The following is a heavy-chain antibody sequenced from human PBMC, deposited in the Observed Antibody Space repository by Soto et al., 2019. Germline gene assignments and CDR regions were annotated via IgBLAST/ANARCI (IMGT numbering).Heavy chain of an antibody. CDR3: ARGGRDGFDI. CDR2: VYISGST. V-gene: IGHV4-4*07. CDR1: GGSISTYY. J-gene: IGHJ3*02. Sequence: QVQLQESGPGLVKPSETLSLTCTVSGGSISTYYWNWIRQSAGKGLEWIGRVYISGSTNYHPSLKSRVAMSVDTSNNQFSLKVTSVTAADTAVYYCARGGRDGFDIWGQGTMVTVS.